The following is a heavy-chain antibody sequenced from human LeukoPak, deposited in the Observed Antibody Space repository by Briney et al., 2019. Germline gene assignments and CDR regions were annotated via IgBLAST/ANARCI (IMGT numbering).Heavy chain of an antibody. J-gene: IGHJ4*02. D-gene: IGHD5-24*01. CDR3: ARMTTIGSYYIDN. CDR2: MYYRGST. V-gene: IGHV4-39*01. CDR1: GGSISSTSYY. Sequence: PSETLSLTCTVSGGSISSTSYYWGWIRQPPGKGLEWIGSMYYRGSTYYNPSLKSRVTISIDTSKTQFSLKLSSVTAADTSVYYCARMTTIGSYYIDNWGQGTLVTVSS.